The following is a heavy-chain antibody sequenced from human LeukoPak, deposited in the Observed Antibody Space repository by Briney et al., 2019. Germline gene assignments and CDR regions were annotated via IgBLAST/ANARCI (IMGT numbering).Heavy chain of an antibody. J-gene: IGHJ4*02. D-gene: IGHD4-17*01. CDR2: IYYSGST. CDR1: GGSISSGGYY. V-gene: IGHV4-31*03. Sequence: PSETLSLTCTVSGGSISSGGYYWSWIRQHPGKGLEWIGYIYYSGSTYYNPSLKSRVTISVDTSKNQFSLKLSSVTAADTVVYYCAGNTVTTIAAAFDYWGQGTLVTVSS. CDR3: AGNTVTTIAAAFDY.